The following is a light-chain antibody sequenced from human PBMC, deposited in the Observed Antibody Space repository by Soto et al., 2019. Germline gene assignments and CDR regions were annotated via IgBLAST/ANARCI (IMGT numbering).Light chain of an antibody. V-gene: IGKV3-20*01. CDR3: QQYDSSPVT. J-gene: IGKJ2*01. Sequence: ENVLTQSPGTLSLSPGERATLSCRASQSVSSSYLTWYQQKPGQAPRLLIYGASSRATDIPDRFSGSGSGTDFTLTISRLEPEDFTVYYCQQYDSSPVTFGQRNKLEIK. CDR2: GAS. CDR1: QSVSSSY.